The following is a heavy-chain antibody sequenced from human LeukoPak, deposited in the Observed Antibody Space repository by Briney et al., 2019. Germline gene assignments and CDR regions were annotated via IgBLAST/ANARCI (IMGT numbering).Heavy chain of an antibody. CDR1: GGSISSYY. Sequence: KTSETLSLTCTVSGGSISSYYWSWIRQPPGKGLEWIGYIYYSGSTNYNPSLKSRVTISVDTSKKQFSLKLNSVTAADTAVYYCARGVYIAAAQYGYWGQGTLVSVSS. CDR2: IYYSGST. D-gene: IGHD6-13*01. J-gene: IGHJ4*02. V-gene: IGHV4-59*01. CDR3: ARGVYIAAAQYGY.